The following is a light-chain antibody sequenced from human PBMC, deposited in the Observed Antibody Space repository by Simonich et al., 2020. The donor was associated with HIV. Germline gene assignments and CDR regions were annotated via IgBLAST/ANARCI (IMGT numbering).Light chain of an antibody. CDR1: SGHNNYI. CDR2: LEGSGSY. CDR3: ETWDRNTRV. Sequence: QPVLTQSSSASASLGSSVKLTCTLSSGHNNYIIAWHQQQPGKAPRYLMKLEGSGSYNKGSGVPYRFSGSSSGADRYLTIFNLQSEDEADYYCETWDRNTRVFGGGTKLTVL. V-gene: IGLV4-60*03. J-gene: IGLJ3*02.